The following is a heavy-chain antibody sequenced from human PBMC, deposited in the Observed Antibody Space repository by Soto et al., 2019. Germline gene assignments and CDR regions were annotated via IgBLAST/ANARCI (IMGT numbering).Heavy chain of an antibody. CDR2: INHSGST. V-gene: IGHV4-34*01. Sequence: SETLSLTCTVYGGSFSGYYWSWIRQPPGKGLELIGEINHSGSTNYNPSLKSRVTISVDTSKNQFSLKLSSVTAADTALYFCARQRPSVVTQAYFDVWGPGSLDTVSS. CDR1: GGSFSGYY. J-gene: IGHJ4*02. D-gene: IGHD2-21*02. CDR3: ARQRPSVVTQAYFDV.